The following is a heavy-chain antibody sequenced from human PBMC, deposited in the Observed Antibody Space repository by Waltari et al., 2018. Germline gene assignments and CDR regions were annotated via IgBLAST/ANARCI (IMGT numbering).Heavy chain of an antibody. J-gene: IGHJ4*02. CDR2: TNPKSVGT. V-gene: IGHV1-2*02. D-gene: IGHD3-10*01. CDR3: ARPSSFGELSHFDY. CDR1: GYTFTGYY. Sequence: QVQLVQSGAEVKKPGASVKVSCKASGYTFTGYYMHWVRQAPGQGLEWMGWTNPKSVGTNYAQKFQGRVTMTRDTSISTAYMELSRLRSDDTAVYYCARPSSFGELSHFDYWGQGTLVTVSS.